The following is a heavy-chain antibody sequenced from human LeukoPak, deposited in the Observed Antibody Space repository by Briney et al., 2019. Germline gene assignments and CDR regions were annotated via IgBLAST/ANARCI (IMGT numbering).Heavy chain of an antibody. D-gene: IGHD1-1*01. V-gene: IGHV4-38-2*02. CDR1: GYSISSGYY. J-gene: IGHJ3*02. CDR2: LYHSGIT. CDR3: ARDFKLERRLPHPGAAFDI. Sequence: SETLSLTCTVSGYSISSGYYWGWIRQPPGKGLEWIGSLYHSGITYYNPSLKSRVSKSVDTSKNQFSLKLSSVTAADTAVYYCARDFKLERRLPHPGAAFDIWGQGTMVTVSS.